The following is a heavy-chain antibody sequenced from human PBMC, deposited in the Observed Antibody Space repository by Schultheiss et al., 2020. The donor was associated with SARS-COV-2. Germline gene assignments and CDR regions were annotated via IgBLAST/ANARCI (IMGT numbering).Heavy chain of an antibody. V-gene: IGHV3-23*01. CDR1: GFTFSDYY. D-gene: IGHD2-15*01. J-gene: IGHJ4*02. CDR3: AKVQVVAATPYDY. CDR2: ISGSGGST. Sequence: GGSLRLSCAASGFTFSDYYMSWIRQAPGKGLEWVSAISGSGGSTYYADSVKGRFTISRDNSKNTLYLQMNSLRAEDTAVYYCAKVQVVAATPYDYWGQGTLVTVSS.